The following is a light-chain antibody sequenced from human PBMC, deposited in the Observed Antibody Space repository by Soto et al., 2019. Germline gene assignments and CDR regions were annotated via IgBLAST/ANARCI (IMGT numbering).Light chain of an antibody. J-gene: IGKJ2*01. CDR2: DAS. CDR1: QSIRSF. Sequence: EIVLTQSPATLSLSPGDRATLSCRASQSIRSFLAWYQQKPGQAPRLLIYDASNRATGIPARFSGCGSGTDFTLTISSLEPEDFAVYYCQQCINWPPFFGQGTKLEIK. CDR3: QQCINWPPF. V-gene: IGKV3-11*01.